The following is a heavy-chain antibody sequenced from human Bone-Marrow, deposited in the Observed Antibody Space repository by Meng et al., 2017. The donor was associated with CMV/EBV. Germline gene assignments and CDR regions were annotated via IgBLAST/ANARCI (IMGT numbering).Heavy chain of an antibody. CDR2: IYHTGST. CDR3: AGGTWQLLSALEKDFDH. CDR1: GASISGSNW. Sequence: SETLSLTCAVSGASISGSNWWSWVRQPPGKGLEWIGEIYHTGSTNYNPSLKSRVTISVDKSKNQFSLKLSSVTAADTAVYFCAGGTWQLLSALEKDFDHWGQGTLVTVSS. D-gene: IGHD1-26*01. J-gene: IGHJ4*02. V-gene: IGHV4-4*02.